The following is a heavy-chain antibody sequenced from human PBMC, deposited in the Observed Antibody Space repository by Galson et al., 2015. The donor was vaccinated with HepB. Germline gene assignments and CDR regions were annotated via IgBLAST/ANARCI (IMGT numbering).Heavy chain of an antibody. D-gene: IGHD3-22*01. J-gene: IGHJ4*02. CDR2: INAHNGNT. V-gene: IGHV1-18*04. CDR3: ARVSRKYYYDDSGYYPTLLYFDY. Sequence: SVKVSCKASGYTFSDYGISWVRQAPGQGLEWMGWINAHNGNTYYAQKLQDRITMTTDTSTSTAYIELRGLRSDDTAVFYCARVSRKYYYDDSGYYPTLLYFDYWGQGTLVTVSS. CDR1: GYTFSDYG.